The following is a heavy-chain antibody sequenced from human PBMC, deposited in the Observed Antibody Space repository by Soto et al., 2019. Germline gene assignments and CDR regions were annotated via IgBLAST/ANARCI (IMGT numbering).Heavy chain of an antibody. CDR3: ANDLYGDFDS. CDR1: GFSCINYA. J-gene: IGHJ4*02. D-gene: IGHD4-17*01. CDR2: ISGSGATT. V-gene: IGHV3-23*01. Sequence: GGSLRLASAAYGFSCINYAMTWVRQAPGKGLEWVSTISGSGATTYYADSVKGRFTISRDNSKNTLYLQMNSLSADDTAVYYCANDLYGDFDSWAQRTLVTVSS.